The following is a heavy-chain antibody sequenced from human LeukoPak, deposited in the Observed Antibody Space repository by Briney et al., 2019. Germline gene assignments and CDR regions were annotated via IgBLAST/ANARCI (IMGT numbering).Heavy chain of an antibody. CDR1: GYTFTRYN. Sequence: ASVKVSCKASGYTFTRYNMHWVRQAPGQGLEWMGIINPSGGSTSYAQKFQGRVTMTRDMSTSTVYMELSSLRSEDTAVYYCARGVVTGDFDYWGQGTLVTVSS. D-gene: IGHD4-23*01. V-gene: IGHV1-46*01. CDR3: ARGVVTGDFDY. J-gene: IGHJ4*02. CDR2: INPSGGST.